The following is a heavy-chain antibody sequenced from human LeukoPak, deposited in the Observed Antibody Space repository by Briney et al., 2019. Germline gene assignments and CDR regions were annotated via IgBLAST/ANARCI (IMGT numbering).Heavy chain of an antibody. D-gene: IGHD1-7*01. V-gene: IGHV3-30*18. Sequence: GGSLRLSCAASGFTFSSYGMHWVRQAPGKGLEWVAVISYDGSNKYYADSVKGRFTISRDNSKNTLYLQMNSLRAEDTAVYYCAKEMYNWNYYFDYWGQGTLVTVSS. CDR3: AKEMYNWNYYFDY. CDR2: ISYDGSNK. CDR1: GFTFSSYG. J-gene: IGHJ4*02.